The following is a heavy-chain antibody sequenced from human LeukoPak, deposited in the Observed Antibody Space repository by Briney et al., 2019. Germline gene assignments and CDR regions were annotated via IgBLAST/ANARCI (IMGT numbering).Heavy chain of an antibody. CDR1: GFTFSSYA. Sequence: GGSLRLSCAASGFTFSSYALSWVRQAPGKGLEWVSAISDSGGSTYYADSVKGRFTISRDSSKNTLYLQMKSLRAEDTAVYYCARAELKLRFLEWLLYPFDYWGQGTLVTVSS. J-gene: IGHJ4*02. V-gene: IGHV3-23*01. CDR3: ARAELKLRFLEWLLYPFDY. D-gene: IGHD3-3*01. CDR2: ISDSGGST.